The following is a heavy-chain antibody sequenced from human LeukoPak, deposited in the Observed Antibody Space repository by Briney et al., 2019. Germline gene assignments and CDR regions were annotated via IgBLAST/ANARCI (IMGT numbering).Heavy chain of an antibody. CDR2: ISGSGGST. V-gene: IGHV3-23*01. Sequence: GGSLRLSCAASGFTFSNYAMTWVRQAPGKGLEWVSAISGSGGSTYYADSVKGRFTISRDYSKDTLYLQMNSLRAEDTAVYYCARSEGSWYSPVHYWGQGTLVTVSS. D-gene: IGHD6-13*01. CDR3: ARSEGSWYSPVHY. CDR1: GFTFSNYA. J-gene: IGHJ4*02.